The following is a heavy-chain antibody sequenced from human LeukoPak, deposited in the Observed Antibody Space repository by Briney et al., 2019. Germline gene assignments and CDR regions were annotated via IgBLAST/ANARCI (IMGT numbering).Heavy chain of an antibody. CDR2: MYTSGST. CDR3: ARGVDFWSGYQNWFDP. Sequence: SETLSLTCTVSGGSISNYYWSWIRQPAGKGLEWIGRMYTSGSTNYNPSLKSRVTMSVDTSKNQFSLNLSSLTAADTAVYYCARGVDFWSGYQNWFDPWGQGTLVSVSS. J-gene: IGHJ5*02. D-gene: IGHD3-3*01. V-gene: IGHV4-4*07. CDR1: GGSISNYY.